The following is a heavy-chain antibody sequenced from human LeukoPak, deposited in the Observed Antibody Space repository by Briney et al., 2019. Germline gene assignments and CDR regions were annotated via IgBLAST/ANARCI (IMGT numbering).Heavy chain of an antibody. V-gene: IGHV4-59*01. CDR2: IYYSGSP. CDR1: GGSISSYY. J-gene: IGHJ6*02. D-gene: IGHD6-13*01. Sequence: SETLSHTCTVSGGSISSYYWSWIRQPPGKGLEWIGYIYYSGSPNYNPSLKSRVTISVDTPKNQFSLKLSSVTAADTAVYYCARDIAGMDVWGQGTTVTVSS. CDR3: ARDIAGMDV.